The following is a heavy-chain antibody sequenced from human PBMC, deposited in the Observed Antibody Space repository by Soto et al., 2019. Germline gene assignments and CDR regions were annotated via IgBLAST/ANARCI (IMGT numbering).Heavy chain of an antibody. Sequence: EVQLVESGGGLVQPGGSLKLSCATSGFSFSVSAMHWVRQASGKGLEWVGRIRSKANSYATTYGASVKDRFTISRDHSKNTAYLQMNSLKTEDTAVYYCTSVAALSRGEYWGQGTLVTVSS. D-gene: IGHD6-19*01. J-gene: IGHJ4*02. V-gene: IGHV3-73*01. CDR3: TSVAALSRGEY. CDR1: GFSFSVSA. CDR2: IRSKANSYAT.